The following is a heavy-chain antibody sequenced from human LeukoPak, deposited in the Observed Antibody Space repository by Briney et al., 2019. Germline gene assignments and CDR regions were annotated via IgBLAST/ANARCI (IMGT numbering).Heavy chain of an antibody. CDR1: GFTFSDYW. Sequence: GGSLRLSCAASGFTFSDYWLSWVRQAPGKGLEWVANMNRDGSEKNYVDSVKGRITISRDNAKNSLYLQMNSLRVEDTAVYYCARDGSRHPTYYYYYGMDVWGQGTTVTVSS. CDR2: MNRDGSEK. V-gene: IGHV3-7*01. J-gene: IGHJ6*02. CDR3: ARDGSRHPTYYYYYGMDV.